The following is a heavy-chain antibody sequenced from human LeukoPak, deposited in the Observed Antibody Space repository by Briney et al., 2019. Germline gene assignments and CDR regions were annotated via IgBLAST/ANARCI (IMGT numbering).Heavy chain of an antibody. J-gene: IGHJ4*02. CDR1: GGSFSGYY. V-gene: IGHV4-34*01. CDR3: ARNGGNSDFAY. D-gene: IGHD4-23*01. CDR2: INHSGST. Sequence: TSETLSLTCAVYGGSFSGYYWSWIRQPPGKGLEWIGEINHSGSTNYSPSLKSRVTISVDRSKNQFSLKLSSVTAADTAVYYCARNGGNSDFAYWGQGTLVTVSS.